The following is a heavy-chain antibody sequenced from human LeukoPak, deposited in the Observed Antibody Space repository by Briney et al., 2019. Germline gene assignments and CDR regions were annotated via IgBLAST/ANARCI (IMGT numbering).Heavy chain of an antibody. Sequence: ASVKVSCKASGGTFSSYAISWVRQAPGQGLEWMGGIIPILGIANYAQKFQGRVTITADKSTSTAYMELSSLRSEDTAVYYCARLPYSTVAFDIWGQGTMVTVSS. J-gene: IGHJ3*02. CDR3: ARLPYSTVAFDI. CDR2: IIPILGIA. V-gene: IGHV1-69*10. D-gene: IGHD6-13*01. CDR1: GGTFSSYA.